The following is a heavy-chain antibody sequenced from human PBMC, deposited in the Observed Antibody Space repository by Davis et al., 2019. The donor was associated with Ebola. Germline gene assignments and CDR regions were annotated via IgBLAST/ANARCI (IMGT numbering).Heavy chain of an antibody. CDR1: GFTFSTYS. CDR3: ASWGYSSSTHYYYGMDV. D-gene: IGHD6-13*01. Sequence: GESLKISCAASGFTFSTYSMSWVRQAPGKGLEWVANIKQDGSEKYYVDSVKGRFTISRDNAKNSLYLQMNSLRAEDTAVYYCASWGYSSSTHYYYGMDVWGQGTTVTVSS. CDR2: IKQDGSEK. J-gene: IGHJ6*02. V-gene: IGHV3-7*01.